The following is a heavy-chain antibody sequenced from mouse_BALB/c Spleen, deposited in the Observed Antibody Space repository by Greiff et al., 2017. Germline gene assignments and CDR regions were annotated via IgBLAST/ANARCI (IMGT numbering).Heavy chain of an antibody. D-gene: IGHD1-2*01. J-gene: IGHJ4*01. CDR2: INPGSGGT. CDR3: ARRGYGYDAMDY. Sequence: VQRVESGAELVRPGTSVKVSCKASGYAFTNYLIEWVKQRPGQGLEWIGVINPGSGGTNYNEKFKGKATLTADKSSSTAYMQLSSLTSDDSAVYFCARRGYGYDAMDYWGQGTSVTVSS. CDR1: GYAFTNYL. V-gene: IGHV1-54*03.